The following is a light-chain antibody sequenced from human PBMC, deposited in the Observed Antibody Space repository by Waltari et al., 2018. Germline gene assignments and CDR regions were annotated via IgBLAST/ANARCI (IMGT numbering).Light chain of an antibody. CDR1: SSNIGSYT. Sequence: QSVLTQPPSASGTPGQRVTISCSGGSSNIGSYTVNWYQPLPGTAPKLLIYSNNQRPAGVPGRCSSSKSGTSASLAISGLQSADEADYYCAAWDDSLNGRGLFGGGTKLTVL. CDR3: AAWDDSLNGRGL. J-gene: IGLJ2*01. V-gene: IGLV1-44*01. CDR2: SNN.